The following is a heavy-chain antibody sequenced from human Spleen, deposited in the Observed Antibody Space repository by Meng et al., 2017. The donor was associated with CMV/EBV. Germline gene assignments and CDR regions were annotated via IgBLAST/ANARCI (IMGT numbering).Heavy chain of an antibody. D-gene: IGHD2-2*01. Sequence: GESLKISCEASGFSFSTYWMSWVRQAPGKGLEWVANIKGDGSEKYYVDSVKGRFTISRDNAKNSLYLQMNSLRAEDTAVFYRARGDLPGATGEVAFYHFYYAMDVWGQGTTVTVSS. CDR1: GFSFSTYW. CDR3: ARGDLPGATGEVAFYHFYYAMDV. V-gene: IGHV3-7*01. CDR2: IKGDGSEK. J-gene: IGHJ6*02.